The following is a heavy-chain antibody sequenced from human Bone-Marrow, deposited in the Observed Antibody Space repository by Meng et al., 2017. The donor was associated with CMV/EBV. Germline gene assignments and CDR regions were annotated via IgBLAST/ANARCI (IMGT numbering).Heavy chain of an antibody. V-gene: IGHV6-1*01. CDR2: TYYRSKWNN. Sequence: CDISGDSVCSKSAAWDWIRQSPSRGLEWMGRTYYRSKWNNEYAVSVKSRIIITPDTSKNQFSLQLNSVTPEDTAVYYCARLGGDVDYWGQGTLVTVSS. D-gene: IGHD3-16*01. J-gene: IGHJ4*02. CDR3: ARLGGDVDY. CDR1: GDSVCSKSAA.